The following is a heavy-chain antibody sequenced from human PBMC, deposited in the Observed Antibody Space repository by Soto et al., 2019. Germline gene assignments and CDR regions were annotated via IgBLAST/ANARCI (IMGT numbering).Heavy chain of an antibody. CDR3: ARDPNPIVSGILTGYYRGYYYYYGMDV. Sequence: PXGSLRLSFAASGFTFSSYGMHWVRQAPGKGLEWVAVICYDGSNKYYADSVKGRFTISRDNSKNTLYLQMNSLRAEDTAVYYCARDPNPIVSGILTGYYRGYYYYYGMDVWGQGTTVTVSS. D-gene: IGHD3-9*01. J-gene: IGHJ6*02. CDR2: ICYDGSNK. CDR1: GFTFSSYG. V-gene: IGHV3-33*01.